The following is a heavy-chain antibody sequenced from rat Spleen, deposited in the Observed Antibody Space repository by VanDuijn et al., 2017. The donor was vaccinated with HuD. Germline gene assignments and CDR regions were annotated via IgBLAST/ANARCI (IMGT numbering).Heavy chain of an antibody. CDR1: GFTFSDYG. V-gene: IGHV5-29*01. J-gene: IGHJ4*01. CDR2: ISYDGATT. Sequence: EVQLVESGGGLVQPGRSLKLSCAASGFTFSDYGVAWVRQAPTKGLEWVATISYDGATTYYRDSVKGRFTISRNNAKSTLYLQMDSLRSEDTATYYCTTDRPGALMDAWGQGASVTVSS. CDR3: TTDRPGALMDA. D-gene: IGHD5-1*01.